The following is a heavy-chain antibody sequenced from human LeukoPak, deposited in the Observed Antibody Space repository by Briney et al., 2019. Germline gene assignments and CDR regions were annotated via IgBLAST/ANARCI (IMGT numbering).Heavy chain of an antibody. CDR1: GFTFGDHG. D-gene: IGHD2-21*02. V-gene: IGHV3-9*01. Sequence: GGSLRLSCVGSGFTFGDHGIHWVRQAPGRGLEWIAGISFNGGAIGYADSVKGRFTISRDNANQSLYLQMNSLRVEDTALYLCAKDQGLRKYYYYYYMDVWGRGTTVIVS. CDR3: AKDQGLRKYYYYYYMDV. J-gene: IGHJ6*03. CDR2: ISFNGGAI.